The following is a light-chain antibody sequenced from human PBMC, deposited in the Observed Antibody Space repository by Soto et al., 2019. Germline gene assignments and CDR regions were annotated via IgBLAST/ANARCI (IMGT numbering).Light chain of an antibody. CDR3: SSYTSSSTRLV. CDR1: SSDVGGYNY. Sequence: QSALTQPASVSGSPGQSITISCTGTSSDVGGYNYVSWYQQHPGKAPKLMIYDVSNRPSGVSNRFSGSKSGNTASLTISGLQSEDDADYYFSSYTSSSTRLVFGTGTKVTVL. J-gene: IGLJ1*01. CDR2: DVS. V-gene: IGLV2-14*01.